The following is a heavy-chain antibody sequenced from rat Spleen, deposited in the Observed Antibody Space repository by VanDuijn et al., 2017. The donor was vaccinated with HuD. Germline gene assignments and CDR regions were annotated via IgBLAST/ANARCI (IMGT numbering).Heavy chain of an antibody. V-gene: IGHV5-58*01. Sequence: EVQLVESGGGLVQPGRSLKLSCVVSGFTFNNYWMTWIRQAPGKGLEWVSSIDTDGSRTYYPDSVRGRFTISRDNAENTAYLQMNSLWSEDTATYYCAVAGYGYWGQGVVVTVSS. D-gene: IGHD4-3*01. CDR3: AVAGYGY. CDR2: IDTDGSRT. J-gene: IGHJ2*01. CDR1: GFTFNNYW.